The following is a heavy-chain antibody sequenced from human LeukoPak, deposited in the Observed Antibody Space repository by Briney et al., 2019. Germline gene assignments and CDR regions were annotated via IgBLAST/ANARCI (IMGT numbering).Heavy chain of an antibody. V-gene: IGHV3-30*03. CDR2: ISYDGSNK. Sequence: GRSLRLSCAASGFTFSSYGMHWVRQAPGKGLEWVAVISYDGSNKYYADSVKGRFTISRDNSKNTLYLQMNSLRAEDTAVYYCASSTLLTGSDYWGQGTLVTVSS. CDR1: GFTFSSYG. D-gene: IGHD3-9*01. J-gene: IGHJ4*02. CDR3: ASSTLLTGSDY.